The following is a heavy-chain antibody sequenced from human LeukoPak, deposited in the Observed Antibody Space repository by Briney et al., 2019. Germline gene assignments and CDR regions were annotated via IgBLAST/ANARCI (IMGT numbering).Heavy chain of an antibody. CDR2: IIPILGIA. V-gene: IGHV1-69*02. CDR1: GGTFSSYT. Sequence: SVKVSCKGSGGTFSSYTMSWVRQAPGQGLEWMGRIIPILGIANYAQKFQGRVTITADKSTTTAYMELSSLRSEDTAVYYCATYDFWWSRGLDPWGQGTLVTVSS. J-gene: IGHJ5*02. CDR3: ATYDFWWSRGLDP. D-gene: IGHD3-3*01.